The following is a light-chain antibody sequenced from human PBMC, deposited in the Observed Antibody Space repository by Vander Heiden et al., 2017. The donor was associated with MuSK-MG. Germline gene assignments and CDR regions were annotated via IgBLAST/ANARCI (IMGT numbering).Light chain of an antibody. CDR2: DAS. Sequence: DIQMTQSPSTLSASIGDKITITCRASQSIVTWLAWYQHKAGKAPKLLIYDASSLESGVLLRFSGSGSGTDFTLTISSLQPDDFATYFCQQFHSYPLTFGGGTKVEIK. J-gene: IGKJ4*01. V-gene: IGKV1-5*01. CDR3: QQFHSYPLT. CDR1: QSIVTW.